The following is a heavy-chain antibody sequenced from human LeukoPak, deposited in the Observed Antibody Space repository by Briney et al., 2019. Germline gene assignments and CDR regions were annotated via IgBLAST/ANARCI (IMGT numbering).Heavy chain of an antibody. V-gene: IGHV3-23*01. D-gene: IGHD4-23*01. CDR2: ISGSGGGT. Sequence: GGSLRLSCAASGFTFSSYAMSWVRQAPGKGLEWVSAISGSGGGTYYADSVKGRFTISRDNSKNTLYLQMNSLRPEDTAVYYCAKSSSGGNSPPYYYYGVDVWGQGTTVIVSS. CDR3: AKSSSGGNSPPYYYYGVDV. CDR1: GFTFSSYA. J-gene: IGHJ6*02.